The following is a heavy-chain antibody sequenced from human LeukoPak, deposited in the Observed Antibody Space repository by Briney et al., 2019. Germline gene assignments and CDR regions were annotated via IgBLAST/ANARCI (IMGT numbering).Heavy chain of an antibody. Sequence: ASVKVSCKVSGYTVSELSMHWVRQAPGQGLEWMGWINPNSGGTNYAQKFQGRVTMTRDTSISTAYMELSRLRSDDTAVYYCARDLRFLEWLFGWFDPWGQGTLVTVSS. V-gene: IGHV1-2*02. CDR1: GYTVSELS. CDR3: ARDLRFLEWLFGWFDP. J-gene: IGHJ5*02. CDR2: INPNSGGT. D-gene: IGHD3-3*01.